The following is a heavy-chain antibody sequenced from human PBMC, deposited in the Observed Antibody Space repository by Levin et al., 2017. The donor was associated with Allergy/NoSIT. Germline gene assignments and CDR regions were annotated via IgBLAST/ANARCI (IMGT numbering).Heavy chain of an antibody. D-gene: IGHD6-13*01. J-gene: IGHJ4*02. CDR3: ARMIAAAGAYDY. V-gene: IGHV3-13*04. CDR2: IGTAGDT. Sequence: GGSLRLSCAASGFTFSSYDMHWVRQATGKGLEWVSAIGTAGDTYYPGSVKGRFTISRENAKNSLYLQMNSLRAGDTAVYYCARMIAAAGAYDYWGQGTLVTVSS. CDR1: GFTFSSYD.